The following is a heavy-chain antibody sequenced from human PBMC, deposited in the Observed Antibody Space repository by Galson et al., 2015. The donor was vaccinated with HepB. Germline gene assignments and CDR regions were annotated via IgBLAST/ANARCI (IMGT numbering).Heavy chain of an antibody. D-gene: IGHD2-2*01. Sequence: SLRLSCAASGFTFSRYSMNWVRQAPGKGLEWVSSISSSSSYIYYADSVKGRFTISRDNAKNSLYLQMNSLRAEDTAVYYCARDARELPAATLIGSYYYGMDVWGQGTTVTVSS. CDR1: GFTFSRYS. CDR2: ISSSSSYI. J-gene: IGHJ6*02. V-gene: IGHV3-21*01. CDR3: ARDARELPAATLIGSYYYGMDV.